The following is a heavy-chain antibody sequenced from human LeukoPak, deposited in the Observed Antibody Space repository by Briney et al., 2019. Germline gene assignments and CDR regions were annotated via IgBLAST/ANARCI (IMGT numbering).Heavy chain of an antibody. CDR2: ISSSSSYI. V-gene: IGHV3-21*01. Sequence: GGSLRLSCAASGFTFSSYSMNWVRQAPGKGLEWVSSISSSSSYIYYADSVNGRFTISRDNAKNSLYLQMNSLRAEDTAVYYCASIVGAGDFDYWGQGTLVTVSS. D-gene: IGHD1-26*01. CDR1: GFTFSSYS. CDR3: ASIVGAGDFDY. J-gene: IGHJ4*02.